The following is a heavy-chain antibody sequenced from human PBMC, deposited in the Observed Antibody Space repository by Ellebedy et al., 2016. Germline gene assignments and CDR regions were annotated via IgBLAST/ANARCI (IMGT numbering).Heavy chain of an antibody. CDR1: GGSISSGDHY. D-gene: IGHD3-9*01. Sequence: SETLSLTXTVSGGSISSGDHYWSWIRQPPGKGLEWIGYIYYSGTTYYNPSLKSRVTISVDTSRNQFSLKLSSVTAADTAVYYCAREPTGYYEDYWGQGTLVTVSS. CDR3: AREPTGYYEDY. V-gene: IGHV4-30-4*01. CDR2: IYYSGTT. J-gene: IGHJ4*02.